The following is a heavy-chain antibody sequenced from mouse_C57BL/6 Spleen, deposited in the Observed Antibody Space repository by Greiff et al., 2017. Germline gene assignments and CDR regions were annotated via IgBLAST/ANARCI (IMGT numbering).Heavy chain of an antibody. CDR1: GYTFTSYT. J-gene: IGHJ1*03. CDR2: INPSSGYT. V-gene: IGHV1-4*01. D-gene: IGHD4-1*02. Sequence: QVQLKQSGAELARPGASVKMSCKASGYTFTSYTMHWVKQRPGQGLEWIGYINPSSGYTKYNQKFKDKATLTADKSSSTAYMQLSSLTSEDSAVYYCARSTGNWYFDVWGTGTTVTVSS. CDR3: ARSTGNWYFDV.